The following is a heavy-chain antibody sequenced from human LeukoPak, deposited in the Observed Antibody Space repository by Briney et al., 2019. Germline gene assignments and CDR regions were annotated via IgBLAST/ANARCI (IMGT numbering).Heavy chain of an antibody. Sequence: GGSLRLSCAASGFTFDNYAMHWVRQAPGKGLEWVALISNDGTNKYYADSVKGRFTMSRVNSKSTVYLQVNSLRAEDTAVYYCAVGLTIWGQGTMVTVSS. V-gene: IGHV3-30-3*01. CDR3: AVGLTI. CDR2: ISNDGTNK. J-gene: IGHJ3*02. CDR1: GFTFDNYA. D-gene: IGHD1-26*01.